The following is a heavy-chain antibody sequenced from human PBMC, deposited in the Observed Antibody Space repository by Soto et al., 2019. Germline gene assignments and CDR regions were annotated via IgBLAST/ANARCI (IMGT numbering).Heavy chain of an antibody. V-gene: IGHV1-3*01. D-gene: IGHD2-8*02. CDR1: GYNFANYG. CDR3: ARTGHSGPYDF. CDR2: INAGNGGT. Sequence: ASVKVSCKACGYNFANYGIHWVRQAPGQRLEWMGWINAGNGGTKYSENFQGRVTITRDTSASTVYLGLSSLSSEDTASYYCARTGHSGPYDFWGQGTLVTVSS. J-gene: IGHJ4*02.